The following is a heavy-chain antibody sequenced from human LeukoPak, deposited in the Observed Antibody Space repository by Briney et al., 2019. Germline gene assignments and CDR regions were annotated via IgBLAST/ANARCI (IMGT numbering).Heavy chain of an antibody. CDR1: GGSFSGYY. Sequence: PSETLSLTCAVYGGSFSGYYWSWIRQPPGKGLEWIGEINHSGSTNYNPSLKSRVTISVDTSKNQFSLKLSSVTAADTAVYYCARQGTDDAFYIWGQGTMVTVSS. V-gene: IGHV4-34*01. CDR3: ARQGTDDAFYI. CDR2: INHSGST. J-gene: IGHJ3*02.